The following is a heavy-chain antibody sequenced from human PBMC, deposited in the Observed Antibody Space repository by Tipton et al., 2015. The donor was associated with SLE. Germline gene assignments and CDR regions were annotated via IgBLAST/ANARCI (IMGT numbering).Heavy chain of an antibody. Sequence: QSGAEVKKPGASVKVSCKASGYTFTSYDINWVRQATGQGLEWMGWMNPNNGDTDYAQKFQGRVTMTRNTSISTAYMELSILRSEDTAVYYCARGSGTYYNDIDYCGQGSRVTVSS. J-gene: IGHJ4*02. CDR1: GYTFTSYD. CDR2: MNPNNGDT. V-gene: IGHV1-8*01. D-gene: IGHD3-10*01. CDR3: ARGSGTYYNDIDY.